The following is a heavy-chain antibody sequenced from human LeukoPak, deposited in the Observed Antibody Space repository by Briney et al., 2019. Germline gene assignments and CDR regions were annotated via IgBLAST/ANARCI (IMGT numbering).Heavy chain of an antibody. Sequence: PGGSLRPSCAASGFSFSDYYMSWIRQAPGKGLEWVSYISNSGTTMYYTDSVKGRFTISRDNPNNSLYLQMNSLRAEDTAVYYCARGYVGVMDWGQGTLVTVSS. CDR2: ISNSGTTM. D-gene: IGHD3-9*01. CDR3: ARGYVGVMD. CDR1: GFSFSDYY. V-gene: IGHV3-11*01. J-gene: IGHJ4*02.